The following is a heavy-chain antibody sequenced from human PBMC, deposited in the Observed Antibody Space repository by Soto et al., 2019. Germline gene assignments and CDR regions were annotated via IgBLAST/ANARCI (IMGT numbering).Heavy chain of an antibody. D-gene: IGHD2-8*01. Sequence: QVQLVQSGGEVTKPGASVKVSCKSSGYTFTSYGVSWVRQAPGQGXEWLGWISVYTGNTKQAQKFQDRVTLTTEASTSTAYMELRSLRSDDTAVYYCARDRCTTDRCYTHHFDVWGQGTTVTVSS. CDR1: GYTFTSYG. V-gene: IGHV1-18*04. CDR2: ISVYTGNT. J-gene: IGHJ6*02. CDR3: ARDRCTTDRCYTHHFDV.